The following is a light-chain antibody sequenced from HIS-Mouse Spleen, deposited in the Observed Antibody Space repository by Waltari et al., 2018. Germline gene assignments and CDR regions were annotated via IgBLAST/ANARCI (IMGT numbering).Light chain of an antibody. CDR3: AAWDDSLSGPV. CDR2: RNN. V-gene: IGLV1-47*01. CDR1: SPNLGSNY. Sequence: QSVLTQPPSASGTPGQRVTISCSGSSPNLGSNYVYWYQQLPGTAPKLPIYRNNQRPSGVPDRFSGSKSGTSASLAISGLRSEDEADYYCAAWDDSLSGPVFGGGTKLTVL. J-gene: IGLJ3*02.